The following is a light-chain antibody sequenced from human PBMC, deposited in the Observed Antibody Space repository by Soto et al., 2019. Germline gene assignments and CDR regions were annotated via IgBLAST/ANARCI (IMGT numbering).Light chain of an antibody. Sequence: DIQMTQSPSTLSASVGDRGTITCRASQSISRWVAWYQQKPGKAPKLLIYDASSLESGVSSRFSGSGSGTEFTLTISSLQPDDFATYYCQQYNSYSPLTFGGGTKVEIK. CDR1: QSISRW. CDR3: QQYNSYSPLT. J-gene: IGKJ4*01. V-gene: IGKV1-5*01. CDR2: DAS.